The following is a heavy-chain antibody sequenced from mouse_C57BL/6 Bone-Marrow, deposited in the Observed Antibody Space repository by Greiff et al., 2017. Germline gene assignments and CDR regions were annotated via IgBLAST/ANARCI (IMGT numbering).Heavy chain of an antibody. CDR2: INPNNGGT. V-gene: IGHV1-26*01. D-gene: IGHD1-1*01. CDR1: GYTFTDYS. Sequence: EVQLQQSGPELVKPGASVKISCKASGYTFTDYSMNWVKQSHGKSLEWIGDINPNNGGTSYNQKFKGKATLTVDKSSSTAYMELRSLTSEDSAVYYCARDTTVVANYAMDYWGQGTSVTVSS. J-gene: IGHJ4*01. CDR3: ARDTTVVANYAMDY.